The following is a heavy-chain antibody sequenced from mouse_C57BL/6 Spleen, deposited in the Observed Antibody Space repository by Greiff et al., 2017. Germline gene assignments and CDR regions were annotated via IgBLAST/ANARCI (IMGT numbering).Heavy chain of an antibody. D-gene: IGHD2-4*01. CDR2: INPSNGGT. J-gene: IGHJ4*01. Sequence: QVQLQQPGTELVKPGASVKLSCKASGYTFTSYWMHWVKQRPGQGLEWIGNINPSNGGTNYNEKFKSKATLTVAKSSSTAYMQLSSLTSEDSAVYYCARDILFYDYDGGGAMGYWGQGTSVTVSS. V-gene: IGHV1-53*01. CDR1: GYTFTSYW. CDR3: ARDILFYDYDGGGAMGY.